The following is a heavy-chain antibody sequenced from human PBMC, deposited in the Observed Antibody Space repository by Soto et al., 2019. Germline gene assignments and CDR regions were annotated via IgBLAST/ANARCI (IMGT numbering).Heavy chain of an antibody. CDR2: ISGYNGNT. J-gene: IGHJ3*02. CDR1: GYSFTNYN. D-gene: IGHD3-16*01. CDR3: ERDKVWGGFDT. Sequence: ASVKVSCKSSGYSFTNYNFGWVRQAPGQGLELLGLISGYNGNTNYAQKLQGRVTLTTDSFTSTAYMELRSIRSDDKAIYYCERDKVWGGFDTWGQGTMVTVSS. V-gene: IGHV1-18*01.